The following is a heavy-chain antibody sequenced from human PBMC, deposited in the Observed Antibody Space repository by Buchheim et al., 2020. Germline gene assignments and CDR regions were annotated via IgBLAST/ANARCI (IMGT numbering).Heavy chain of an antibody. V-gene: IGHV3-30-3*01. CDR3: ARLLTTVTYFDY. CDR2: ISYDGSNK. Sequence: QVQLVESGGGVVQPGRSLRLSCAASGFTFSSYAMHWVRQAPGKGLEWVAVISYDGSNKYYADSVKGRFTISRDNSKNTLYLQMNSLRAEDTAVYYCARLLTTVTYFDYWGQGTL. J-gene: IGHJ4*02. D-gene: IGHD4-17*01. CDR1: GFTFSSYA.